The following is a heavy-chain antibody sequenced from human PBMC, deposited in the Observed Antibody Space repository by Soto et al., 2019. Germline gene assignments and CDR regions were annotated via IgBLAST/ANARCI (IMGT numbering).Heavy chain of an antibody. Sequence: KAGGSLRLSCAASGFTFSDYYMSWVRQAPGRGLEWISYSSNSGTFARYATSAKGRFSISRDNANNSLYLEMNSLRVEDTAVYYCARSGDNFNVLDYWGQGTPVTVSS. CDR2: SSNSGTFA. D-gene: IGHD1-1*01. J-gene: IGHJ4*02. V-gene: IGHV3-11*06. CDR3: ARSGDNFNVLDY. CDR1: GFTFSDYY.